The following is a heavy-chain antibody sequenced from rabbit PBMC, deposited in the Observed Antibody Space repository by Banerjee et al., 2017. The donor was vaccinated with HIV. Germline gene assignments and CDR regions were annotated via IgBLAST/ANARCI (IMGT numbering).Heavy chain of an antibody. V-gene: IGHV1S40*01. CDR1: GFSFSGGYW. CDR2: IYGGSSGGT. D-gene: IGHD6-1*01. Sequence: QSLEESGGGLVKPGASLTLTCTASGFSFSGGYWICWVRRAPGKGLEWVACIYGGSSGGTYYASLAKGRFSGSKISSPTVTLQMTSLAAAVTAAYFYASDAGYAYAAFGLCAPGTL. J-gene: IGHJ4*01. CDR3: ASDAGYAYAAFGL.